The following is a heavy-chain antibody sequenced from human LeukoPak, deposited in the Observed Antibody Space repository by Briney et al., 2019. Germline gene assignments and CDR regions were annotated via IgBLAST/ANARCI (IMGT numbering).Heavy chain of an antibody. V-gene: IGHV3-30*02. CDR3: AKVSHKYYFDY. J-gene: IGHJ4*02. CDR1: GFTFRSHD. Sequence: PGGSLRLSCAASGFTFRSHDMHWVRQAPGKGLEWVTSVRFDGSDKKYADSVKGRFTISRDNSKNTLYLQMNGLRAEDTAVYYCAKVSHKYYFDYWGQGTLVTVSS. CDR2: VRFDGSDK.